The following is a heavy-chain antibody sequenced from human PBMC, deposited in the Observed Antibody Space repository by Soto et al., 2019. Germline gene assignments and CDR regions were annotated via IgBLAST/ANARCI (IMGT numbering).Heavy chain of an antibody. CDR1: GFTFSNYA. J-gene: IGHJ6*02. Sequence: GGALRLSCAASGFTFSNYALNWVRQAPRKGLEWVSSLSASGATTYYADSVKGRFTITRDNSKNTLYLQMNTLRVEDTAVYYCAAPPVDTAMPNYYYYGMDVWGQGTTVTVSS. CDR2: LSASGATT. V-gene: IGHV3-23*01. CDR3: AAPPVDTAMPNYYYYGMDV. D-gene: IGHD5-18*01.